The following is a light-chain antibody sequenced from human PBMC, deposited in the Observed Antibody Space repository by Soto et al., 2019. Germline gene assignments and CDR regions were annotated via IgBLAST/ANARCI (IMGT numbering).Light chain of an antibody. CDR2: EVS. CDR3: SSYAGSNKGGNWV. J-gene: IGLJ3*02. Sequence: QSALTQPPSASGSPGQSVTISCTGTSSDVGGYNYVSWYQQHPGKAPKLMIYEVSKRPSGVPDRFSGSKSGNTASLTVSGLQAEDEADYYCSSYAGSNKGGNWVFGGGTQLTVL. V-gene: IGLV2-8*01. CDR1: SSDVGGYNY.